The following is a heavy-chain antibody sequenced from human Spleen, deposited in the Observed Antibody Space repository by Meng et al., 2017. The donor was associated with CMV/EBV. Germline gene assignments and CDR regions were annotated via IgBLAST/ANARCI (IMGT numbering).Heavy chain of an antibody. CDR1: GFTFSSYG. CDR3: AKEFVVTYYYYYYGMDV. V-gene: IGHV3-30*02. Sequence: GGSLRLSCAASGFTFSSYGMHWVRQAPGKGLEWVAFIWYDGSNKYYADSVKGRFTISRDYSKNTLYLQMNSLRAEDTAVYYCAKEFVVTYYYYYYGMDVWGQGTTVTVSS. D-gene: IGHD3-22*01. CDR2: IWYDGSNK. J-gene: IGHJ6*02.